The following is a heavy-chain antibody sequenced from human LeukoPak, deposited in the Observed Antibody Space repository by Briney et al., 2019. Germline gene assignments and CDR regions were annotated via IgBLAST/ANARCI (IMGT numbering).Heavy chain of an antibody. D-gene: IGHD6-13*01. CDR1: GDSMSSGSS. CDR2: IYDSGST. CDR3: ARGLPAAGLPFDA. V-gene: IGHV4-4*02. Sequence: SGTLSLTCAVSGDSMSSGSSWSWVRPPPGKGLEWIGEIYDSGSTDLNPSVKSRVTISLDKSKQKFSLNMNSVTAADTAVYYCARGLPAAGLPFDAWGQGMSVTVSS. J-gene: IGHJ4*02.